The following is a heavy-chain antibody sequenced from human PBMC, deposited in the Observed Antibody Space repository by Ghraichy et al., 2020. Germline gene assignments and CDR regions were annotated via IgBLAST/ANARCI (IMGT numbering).Heavy chain of an antibody. Sequence: GGSLRLSCAASGFTFSSYSMNWVRQAPGKGLEWVSSISSSSSYIYYADSVKGRFTISRDNAKNSLYLQMNSLRAEDTAVYYCARDSSSGYPNWYFDLWGRGTLVTVSS. D-gene: IGHD3-22*01. CDR3: ARDSSSGYPNWYFDL. CDR2: ISSSSSYI. V-gene: IGHV3-21*01. CDR1: GFTFSSYS. J-gene: IGHJ2*01.